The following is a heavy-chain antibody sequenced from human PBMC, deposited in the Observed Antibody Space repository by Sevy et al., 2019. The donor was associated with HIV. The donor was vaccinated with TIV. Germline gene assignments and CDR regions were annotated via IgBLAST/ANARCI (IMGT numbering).Heavy chain of an antibody. CDR2: ISGSGGST. V-gene: IGHV3-23*01. D-gene: IGHD3-3*01. J-gene: IGHJ1*01. CDR3: AKDRAITIFGVWWERYFQH. Sequence: GGSLRLSCAASGFTFSSYAMSWVRQAPGKGLEWVSAISGSGGSTYYADPVKGRFTISSDKSKNTLYLEMNSLRAEDTAVYYCAKDRAITIFGVWWERYFQHWGQGTLVTVSS. CDR1: GFTFSSYA.